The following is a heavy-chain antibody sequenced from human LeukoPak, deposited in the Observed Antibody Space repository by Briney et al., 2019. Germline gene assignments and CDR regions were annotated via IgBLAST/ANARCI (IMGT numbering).Heavy chain of an antibody. CDR1: GFTFSSYS. CDR3: AKYRVVRGVPEFVY. J-gene: IGHJ4*02. D-gene: IGHD3-10*01. V-gene: IGHV3-21*04. Sequence: GGSLRLSCAASGFTFSSYSMNWVRQAPGKGLEWVSSISSCSCYIYYADSVEGRFTISRDNSKNTVYLQMNRQRAEDTAVYYCAKYRVVRGVPEFVYWGQGTLVTVSS. CDR2: ISSCSCYI.